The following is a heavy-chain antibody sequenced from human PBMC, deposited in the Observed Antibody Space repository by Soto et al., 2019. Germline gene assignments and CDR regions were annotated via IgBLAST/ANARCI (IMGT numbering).Heavy chain of an antibody. CDR1: GGTFSSYA. CDR3: ARGGGSGYYNPSYYYYGMDL. Sequence: SVKVSCKASGGTFSSYAISWVRQAPGQGLEWMGGIIPTFGTANYAQKFQGRVTITADESTSTAYMELSSLRSEDTAVYYCARGGGSGYYNPSYYYYGMDLWGQGTTVTV. D-gene: IGHD3-22*01. V-gene: IGHV1-69*13. J-gene: IGHJ6*02. CDR2: IIPTFGTA.